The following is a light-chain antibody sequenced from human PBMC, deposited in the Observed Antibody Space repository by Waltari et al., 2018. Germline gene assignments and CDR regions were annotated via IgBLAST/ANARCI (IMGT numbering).Light chain of an antibody. CDR2: AAS. J-gene: IGKJ4*01. V-gene: IGKV1-6*01. CDR3: LQDFRFPLT. Sequence: AIQMTQSPSSLSASVGDRVTITCRASQDIRNELVWYQQKPGKAPKVLIYAASSLQSGVPSRFSGSGSGTEYTLSISSLQPEDIATYYCLQDFRFPLTFGGGTKVEVK. CDR1: QDIRNE.